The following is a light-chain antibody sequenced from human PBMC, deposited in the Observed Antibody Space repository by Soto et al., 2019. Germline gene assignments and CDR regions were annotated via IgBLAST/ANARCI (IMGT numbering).Light chain of an antibody. CDR3: SSYTPSSTHVV. J-gene: IGLJ7*01. V-gene: IGLV2-14*01. Sequence: QSVLTQPASVSGSPGQSITISCTGTSSDVGSYNYVSWYQQYPGKAPKLMIYDVSNRPSGVSYRFSGSKSGNTASLTISGLQAEDEADYSCSSYTPSSTHVVFGGGTQLTVL. CDR1: SSDVGSYNY. CDR2: DVS.